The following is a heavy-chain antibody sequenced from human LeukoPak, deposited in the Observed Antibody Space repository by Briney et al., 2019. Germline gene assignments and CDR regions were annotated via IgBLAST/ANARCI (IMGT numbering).Heavy chain of an antibody. D-gene: IGHD3-22*01. CDR3: ARAPYYYDSSGYQYYFDY. CDR2: IYYSGST. CDR1: GGSISSGGYY. V-gene: IGHV4-31*03. J-gene: IGHJ4*02. Sequence: TLSLTCTVSGGSISSGGYYWSWIRQHPGKGLEWIGYIYYSGSTYYSPSLKSRVTISVDTSKNQFSLKLSSVTAADTAVYYCARAPYYYDSSGYQYYFDYWGQGTLVTVSS.